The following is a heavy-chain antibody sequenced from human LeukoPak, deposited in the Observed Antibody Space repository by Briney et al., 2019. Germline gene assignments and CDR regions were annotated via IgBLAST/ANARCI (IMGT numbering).Heavy chain of an antibody. CDR3: ATRTVFAFDY. Sequence: ASVKVSCKASGYTFTSYYMHWVRQAPGQGLEWMGIINPSGGSTSYAQKFQGRVTMTRDTSTSTAYMELSSLRSEDTAVYYCATRTVFAFDYWGQGTLVTVSS. J-gene: IGHJ4*02. D-gene: IGHD2-8*02. CDR2: INPSGGST. CDR1: GYTFTSYY. V-gene: IGHV1-46*01.